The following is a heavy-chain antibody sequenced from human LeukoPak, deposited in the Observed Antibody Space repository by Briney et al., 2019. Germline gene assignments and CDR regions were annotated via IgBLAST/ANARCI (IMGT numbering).Heavy chain of an antibody. D-gene: IGHD2-21*02. CDR1: GFSFSDYW. CDR2: INQDGSQN. Sequence: QPGGSLRLSCAASGFSFSDYWMSWVRQAPGRGLEWLGNINQDGSQNSSVDSVKGRFTISRDNAKNSLYLQMNSLGAEDTALYYCAREVTASSFDILGQGTMVTVSS. J-gene: IGHJ3*02. V-gene: IGHV3-7*01. CDR3: AREVTASSFDI.